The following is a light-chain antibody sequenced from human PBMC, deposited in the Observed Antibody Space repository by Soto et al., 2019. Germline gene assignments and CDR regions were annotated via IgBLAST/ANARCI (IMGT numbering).Light chain of an antibody. J-gene: IGKJ2*01. Sequence: EIVLTQSPGTLSLSLGERATLSCRASQSVSGTYSAWYQQKPGQAPRLLIYGTSKRAAGIPDRFSGSGSGTDFSLTISRLEPEDFAVYYCQHYGSSPPDTFGQGTKPEIK. V-gene: IGKV3-20*01. CDR1: QSVSGTY. CDR3: QHYGSSPPDT. CDR2: GTS.